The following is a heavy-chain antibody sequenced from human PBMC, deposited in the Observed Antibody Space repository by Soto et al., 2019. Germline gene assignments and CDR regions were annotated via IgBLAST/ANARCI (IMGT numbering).Heavy chain of an antibody. D-gene: IGHD2-15*01. Sequence: PVESLKISCKGSGYSFTSYWIXWVRQMPGKGLEWMGIIYPYDSDTRYSPSFQGQVTISADKSISTAYLQWSSLRASDTAMYYCARTPLQCTGGSCYSNYYGLDVWGQGTTVTVSS. CDR3: ARTPLQCTGGSCYSNYYGLDV. V-gene: IGHV5-51*01. CDR2: IYPYDSDT. CDR1: GYSFTSYW. J-gene: IGHJ6*02.